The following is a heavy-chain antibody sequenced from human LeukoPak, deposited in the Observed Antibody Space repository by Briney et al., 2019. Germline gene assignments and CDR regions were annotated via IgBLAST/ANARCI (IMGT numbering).Heavy chain of an antibody. V-gene: IGHV4-34*01. D-gene: IGHD3-3*01. CDR3: ARLLFDFWSGYRSHRNWFDP. J-gene: IGHJ5*02. CDR2: INHSGST. Sequence: SETLSLTCAVYGGSFSGYYWSWIRQPPGKGLEWIGEINHSGSTNYNPSLKSRVTISVDTSKNQFSLKLSSVTAADTAVYYCARLLFDFWSGYRSHRNWFDPWGQGTLVTVFS. CDR1: GGSFSGYY.